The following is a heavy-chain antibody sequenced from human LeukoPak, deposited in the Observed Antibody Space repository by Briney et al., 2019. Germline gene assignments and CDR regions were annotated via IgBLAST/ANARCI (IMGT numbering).Heavy chain of an antibody. D-gene: IGHD3-22*01. V-gene: IGHV4-34*01. J-gene: IGHJ4*02. CDR1: DGSFSDYY. CDR3: ARRTGTYYYDSSGYSPWRYYFDY. CDR2: INHSGTT. Sequence: SETLSLTCAVYDGSFSDYYWSWIRQPPGKGLEWIGDINHSGTTNYSPSLKSRVTISVDTSKNQFSLKLSSVTAADTAVFYCARRTGTYYYDSSGYSPWRYYFDYWGQGTLVTVSS.